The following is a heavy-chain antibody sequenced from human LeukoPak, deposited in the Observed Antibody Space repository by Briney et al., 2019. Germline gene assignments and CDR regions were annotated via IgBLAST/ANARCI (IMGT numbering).Heavy chain of an antibody. CDR2: MFYSGTT. CDR3: ARHVCGGDCYTFDY. CDR1: GGSISSNSHY. J-gene: IGHJ4*02. Sequence: SEPLSLTCTVSGGSISSNSHYWAWTRQPPGKGLEWIGSMFYSGTTYYQSSLKSRVTISVDTSKSQFSLKLSSVTAADTAVYYCARHVCGGDCYTFDYWGQGILVTVSS. V-gene: IGHV4-39*01. D-gene: IGHD2-21*02.